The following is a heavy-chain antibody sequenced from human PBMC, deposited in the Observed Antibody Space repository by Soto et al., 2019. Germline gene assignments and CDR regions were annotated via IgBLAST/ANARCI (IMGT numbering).Heavy chain of an antibody. D-gene: IGHD5-18*01. J-gene: IGHJ4*02. Sequence: SDTLSLTYTGSGFSISCFNYYWIWIRQPPGKGLEWIGYIYYSGNSYYNPSLKSRVTMSVDTSRNQFSLNLSSVTAADTAVYYCARVETQRGYTYPFDSWGQG. CDR3: ARVETQRGYTYPFDS. CDR2: IYYSGNS. CDR1: GFSISCFNYY. V-gene: IGHV4-30-4*02.